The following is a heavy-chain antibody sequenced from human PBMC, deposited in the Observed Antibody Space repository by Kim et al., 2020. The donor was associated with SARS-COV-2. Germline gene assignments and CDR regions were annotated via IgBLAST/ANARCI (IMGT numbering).Heavy chain of an antibody. Sequence: GGSLRLSCAASGFTFDDYAMHWVRQAPGKGLEWVSLISGDGGSTYYADSVKGRFTISRDNSKNSLYLQMNSLRTEDTALYYCARSREQQLVIMSGGMDVWGQGTTVTVSS. V-gene: IGHV3-43*02. CDR2: ISGDGGST. CDR3: ARSREQQLVIMSGGMDV. CDR1: GFTFDDYA. J-gene: IGHJ6*02. D-gene: IGHD6-13*01.